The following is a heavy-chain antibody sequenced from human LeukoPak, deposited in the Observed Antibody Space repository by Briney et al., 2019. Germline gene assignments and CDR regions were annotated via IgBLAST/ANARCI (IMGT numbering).Heavy chain of an antibody. CDR2: IYYSGST. CDR1: GGSVSSYSHY. J-gene: IGHJ5*01. Sequence: PSETLSLTCTVSGGSVSSYSHYWSWIRQPPGKGLEWIGYIYYSGSTNYNPSLKSRVTISVDASKNQFSLKLTSVTDVDTAVYFCARGSFDIVTGYYHGWFDSWGQGTLVTVSS. V-gene: IGHV4-61*01. CDR3: ARGSFDIVTGYYHGWFDS. D-gene: IGHD3-9*01.